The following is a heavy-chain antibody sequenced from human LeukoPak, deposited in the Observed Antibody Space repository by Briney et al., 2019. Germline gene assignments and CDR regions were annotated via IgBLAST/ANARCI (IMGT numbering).Heavy chain of an antibody. V-gene: IGHV3-23*01. Sequence: GGSLRLSCAASGFTFSSYAMSWVRQAPGKGLEWVSAISGSGGSTYYADSVEGRFTISRDNSKNTLYLQMNSLRAEDTAVYYCAKERVDFWSGYGPYYFDYWGQGTLVTVSS. D-gene: IGHD3-3*01. CDR2: ISGSGGST. CDR3: AKERVDFWSGYGPYYFDY. CDR1: GFTFSSYA. J-gene: IGHJ4*02.